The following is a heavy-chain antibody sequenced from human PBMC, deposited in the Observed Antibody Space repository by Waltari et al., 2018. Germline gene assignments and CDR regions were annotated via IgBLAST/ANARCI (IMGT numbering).Heavy chain of an antibody. CDR2: ISSSSHYI. CDR3: ATVVVVDANIDV. V-gene: IGHV3-21*01. D-gene: IGHD2-15*01. J-gene: IGHJ6*03. CDR1: GFSNHTYF. Sequence: EVQLVESGGGLVKPGGSLRLSCEDSGFSNHTYFMNWVRQAPGRGLEWVSTISSSSHYIYYADSVKGRFTISRDNAKNSLYLQMNSLRAEDTAVYYCATVVVVDANIDVWGKGTTVTVSS.